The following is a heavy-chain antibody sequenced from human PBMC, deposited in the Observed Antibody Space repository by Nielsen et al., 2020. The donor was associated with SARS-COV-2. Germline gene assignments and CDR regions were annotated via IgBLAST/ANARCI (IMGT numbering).Heavy chain of an antibody. J-gene: IGHJ4*02. Sequence: SETLSLTCNLSGGSISNYYLNWIRQPPGKGLEWIGYIYYSETRWSTNYNPSLKSRVTMSVDTSKNQFSLILSSVTAADTAIYYCAADYYHDSSGFYHWGQGNRVTVSS. CDR2: IYYSETRWST. CDR3: AADYYHDSSGFYH. V-gene: IGHV4-59*01. CDR1: GGSISNYY. D-gene: IGHD3-22*01.